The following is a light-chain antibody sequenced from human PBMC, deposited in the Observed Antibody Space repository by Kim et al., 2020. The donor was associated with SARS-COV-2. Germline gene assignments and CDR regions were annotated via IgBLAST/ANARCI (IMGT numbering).Light chain of an antibody. CDR3: QQYQSYPLT. Sequence: TVEDRVTITCRASQSITGRLAWYQQKPGKAPKLLIYKVSNLQSGVPSRFSGSGSGTEFTLTISSLHPDDFATYYCQQYQSYPLTFGGGTKVEIK. CDR1: QSITGR. CDR2: KVS. V-gene: IGKV1-5*03. J-gene: IGKJ4*01.